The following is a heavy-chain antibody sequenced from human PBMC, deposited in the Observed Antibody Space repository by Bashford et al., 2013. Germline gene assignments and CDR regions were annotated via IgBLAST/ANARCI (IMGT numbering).Heavy chain of an antibody. D-gene: IGHD3-22*01. CDR1: GGSISSYY. Sequence: SETLSLTCTVSGGSISSYYWSWIRQPPGKGLEWIGYIYYSGSTNYNPSLKSRVTISVDTSKNQFSLKLSSVTAADTAVYYCRGDSSGYPTNDAFDIWGQGTMVTVSS. V-gene: IGHV4-59*12. CDR2: IYYSGST. CDR3: RGDSSGYPTNDAFDI. J-gene: IGHJ3*02.